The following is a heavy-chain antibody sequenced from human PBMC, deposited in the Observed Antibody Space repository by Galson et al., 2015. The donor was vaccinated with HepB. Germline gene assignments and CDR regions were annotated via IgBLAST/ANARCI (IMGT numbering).Heavy chain of an antibody. CDR2: IVGGSGNT. CDR3: AADGGTVTALSMDV. J-gene: IGHJ6*04. Sequence: SVKVSCKASGFTFTSSAVQWVRQARGQRLEWIGWIVGGSGNTHYAQKFQERVTISRDMSTSTAYMELSSLRSEDTAVYYCAADGGTVTALSMDVWGKGTTVTVSS. V-gene: IGHV1-58*01. D-gene: IGHD4-11*01. CDR1: GFTFTSSA.